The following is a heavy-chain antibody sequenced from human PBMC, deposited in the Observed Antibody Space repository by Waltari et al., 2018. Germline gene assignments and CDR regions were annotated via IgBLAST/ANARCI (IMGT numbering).Heavy chain of an antibody. D-gene: IGHD2-2*01. Sequence: EVQLVQSGAEVKKPGESLKISCKGSGYSFTSYWIGWVRQVPGKGLEWMGISVPGDSDTRYSPSFQGHVTISADKSISTAYLQWSSLKASDTAMYYCARPDQLSTHWYFDLWGRGTLVTVSS. V-gene: IGHV5-51*01. CDR1: GYSFTSYW. J-gene: IGHJ2*01. CDR2: SVPGDSDT. CDR3: ARPDQLSTHWYFDL.